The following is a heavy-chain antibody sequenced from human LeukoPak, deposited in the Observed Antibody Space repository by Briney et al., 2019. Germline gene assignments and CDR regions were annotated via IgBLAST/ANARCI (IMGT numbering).Heavy chain of an antibody. V-gene: IGHV1-2*02. CDR2: INPNSGGT. J-gene: IGHJ4*02. Sequence: ASVKASCKASGYTFTGYYMHWVRQAPGQGLEWMGWINPNSGGTNYAQKFQGRVTMTRDTSISTAYMELSRLRSDDTAVYYCARDADNPSGIAAAGQIDYWGQGTLVTVSS. CDR1: GYTFTGYY. CDR3: ARDADNPSGIAAAGQIDY. D-gene: IGHD6-13*01.